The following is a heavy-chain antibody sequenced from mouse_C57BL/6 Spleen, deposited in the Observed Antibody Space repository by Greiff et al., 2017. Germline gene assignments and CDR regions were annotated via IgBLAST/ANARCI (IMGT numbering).Heavy chain of an antibody. CDR1: GYTFTGYW. J-gene: IGHJ2*01. CDR2: ILPGSGST. D-gene: IGHD3-2*02. CDR3: ARLRSSGYVDY. V-gene: IGHV1-9*01. Sequence: QVQLQQSGAELMKPGASVKLSCKATGYTFTGYWIEWVKQRPGHGLEWIGEILPGSGSTNYNEKFKGKATLTVDKSSSTAYMELRSLTSEDSAVYYCARLRSSGYVDYWGQGTTLTVSS.